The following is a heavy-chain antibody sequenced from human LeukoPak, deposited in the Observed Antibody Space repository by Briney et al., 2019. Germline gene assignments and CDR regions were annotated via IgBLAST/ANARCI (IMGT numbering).Heavy chain of an antibody. CDR2: ISYDGSNK. J-gene: IGHJ3*02. V-gene: IGHV3-30*04. CDR1: GFIFSRYA. CDR3: AREGGRELHDAFDI. Sequence: GGSLRLSCAASGFIFSRYAMHWVRQAPGKGLEWVAVISYDGSNKYYADSVKGRFTISRDNSKNTLYLQMNSLRAEDTAVYYCAREGGRELHDAFDIWGQGTMVTVSS. D-gene: IGHD2-21*01.